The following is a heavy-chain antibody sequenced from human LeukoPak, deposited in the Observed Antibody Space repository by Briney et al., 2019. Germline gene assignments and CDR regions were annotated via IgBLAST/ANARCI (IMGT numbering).Heavy chain of an antibody. J-gene: IGHJ4*02. CDR3: AGGALDY. Sequence: GGSLRLSSVASGFTFSDYLMSWVRQAPGQGLEWVANINQDGRQEPFVGYVKGRFTISRDNAKDSLYLKLVSLRDEDTAVYYCAGGALDYWGQGTLVTVSS. CDR2: INQDGRQE. CDR1: GFTFSDYL. V-gene: IGHV3-7*04.